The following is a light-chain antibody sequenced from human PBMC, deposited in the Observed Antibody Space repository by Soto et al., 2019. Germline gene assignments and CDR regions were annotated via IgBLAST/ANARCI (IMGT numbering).Light chain of an antibody. CDR1: RRDVGGYNY. CDR3: SSYTISNTIPFV. CDR2: EVT. J-gene: IGLJ1*01. Sequence: QSVLTQPASVSGSPGQSITISCTGTRRDVGGYNYVSWYQQYPGKSPKLLIYEVTHRPSGVSNRFSGSKSGNTASLTISGLQAEDEADYYCSSYTISNTIPFVFGTRTKLTVL. V-gene: IGLV2-14*01.